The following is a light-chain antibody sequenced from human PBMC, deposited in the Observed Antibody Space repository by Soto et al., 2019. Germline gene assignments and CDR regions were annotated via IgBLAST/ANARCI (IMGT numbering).Light chain of an antibody. J-gene: IGKJ2*01. CDR1: QSISTE. Sequence: EIAMTQSPATLSVSPGERATLSCRSSQSISTELAWYQQLPGQPPRLLIYSASTRAAGVPARFTDSGSGSEFTLTISGLQSEDFAIYDCQHGHYWPLTFGQRTRLEI. V-gene: IGKV3-15*01. CDR2: SAS. CDR3: QHGHYWPLT.